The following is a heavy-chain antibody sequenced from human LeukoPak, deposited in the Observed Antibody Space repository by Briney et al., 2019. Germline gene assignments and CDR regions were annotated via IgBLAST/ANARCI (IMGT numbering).Heavy chain of an antibody. D-gene: IGHD3-10*01. J-gene: IGHJ6*02. CDR2: IYPDDSNT. CDR1: GYSFTSFW. V-gene: IGHV5-51*01. CDR3: ARTFGESPNRNYFYGMDV. Sequence: PGESLKISCKGSGYSFTSFWIGWVRQVPGKGLEWMGIIYPDDSNTRYSPSFHGQVTISADKSINTAYLQWSSLKASDTAMYYCARTFGESPNRNYFYGMDVWGQGTTVTVSS.